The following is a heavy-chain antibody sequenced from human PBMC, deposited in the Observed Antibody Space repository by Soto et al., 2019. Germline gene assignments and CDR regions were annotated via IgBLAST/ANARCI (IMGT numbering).Heavy chain of an antibody. Sequence: HPGGSLRLSCAASGFTFSSYGMHWVRQAPGKGLEWVAVIWYDGSNKYYADSVKGRFTISRDNSKNTLYLQMNSLRAEDTAVYYCARPEAAGHQSFHDAFDIWGQGTMVTVSS. V-gene: IGHV3-33*01. D-gene: IGHD2-15*01. CDR1: GFTFSSYG. CDR3: ARPEAAGHQSFHDAFDI. J-gene: IGHJ3*02. CDR2: IWYDGSNK.